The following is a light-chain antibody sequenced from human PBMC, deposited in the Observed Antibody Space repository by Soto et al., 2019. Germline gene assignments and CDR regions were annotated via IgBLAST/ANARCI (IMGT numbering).Light chain of an antibody. J-gene: IGKJ1*01. CDR3: QHYNSYSEA. V-gene: IGKV1-5*03. CDR2: KAS. CDR1: QTIRSW. Sequence: DIQMTQSPSTLSGSVGDRVTITCRASQTIRSWLAWYQQKPGKAPKLLIYKASTLKSGVPSRFSGSGSGTEFTLTISSLQPDDFATYFCQHYNSYSEAFGQGPKVELK.